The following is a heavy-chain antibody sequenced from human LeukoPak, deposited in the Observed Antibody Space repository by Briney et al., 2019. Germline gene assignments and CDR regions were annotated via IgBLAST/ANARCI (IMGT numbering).Heavy chain of an antibody. J-gene: IGHJ3*01. V-gene: IGHV3-7*01. D-gene: IGHD6-13*01. Sequence: GGSLRLSCAVSGFTFSSDWMNWVRQAPGKGLEWVANIKQDGGEKYYVDSVRGRFTISRDNAKNSLFLLMNSLTAEDTAIYYCTRDWYGAFDLWGQGTMVTVSS. CDR3: TRDWYGAFDL. CDR2: IKQDGGEK. CDR1: GFTFSSDW.